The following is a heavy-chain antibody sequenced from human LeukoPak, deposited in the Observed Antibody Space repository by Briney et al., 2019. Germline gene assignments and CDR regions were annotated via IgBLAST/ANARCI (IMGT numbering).Heavy chain of an antibody. CDR3: ARAGYYDSSGDRGYYYGMDV. V-gene: IGHV1-46*01. J-gene: IGHJ6*02. CDR2: INPSGGST. CDR1: GYTFTNNY. D-gene: IGHD3-22*01. Sequence: ASVKVSCKSSGYTFTNNYMHWVRQAPGQGLEWMGIINPSGGSTNYAQKFQGRVTMTRDTSTSTVYMELSSLRSEDTAVYYCARAGYYDSSGDRGYYYGMDVWGQGTTVTVSS.